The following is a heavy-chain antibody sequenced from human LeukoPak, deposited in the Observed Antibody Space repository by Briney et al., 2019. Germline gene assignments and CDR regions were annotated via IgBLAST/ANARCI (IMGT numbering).Heavy chain of an antibody. CDR1: GGSISSSSYY. J-gene: IGHJ6*03. CDR3: ARHAYSSGWSAYYYYYYMDV. D-gene: IGHD6-19*01. CDR2: IYYSGST. V-gene: IGHV4-39*01. Sequence: SETLSLTCTVSGGSISSSSYYWGWIRQPPGKGLEWIGSIYYSGSTYYNPSLKSRVTISVDTSKNQFSLKLSSVTAADTAVYYCARHAYSSGWSAYYYYYYMDVWGKGTTVTISS.